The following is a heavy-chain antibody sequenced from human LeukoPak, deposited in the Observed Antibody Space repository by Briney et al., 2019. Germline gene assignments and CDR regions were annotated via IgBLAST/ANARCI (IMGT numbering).Heavy chain of an antibody. CDR3: ARGPPINYDILTGYYNFDS. Sequence: PSETLSLTCAVYGGSFSGYYWSWLRQPPGKGLEWIGEINDSGRTNYNPSLKSRVTISEDTSKNQFSLNLSSVTAADTAVYYCARGPPINYDILTGYYNFDSWGQGTLVTVSS. V-gene: IGHV4-34*01. CDR1: GGSFSGYY. D-gene: IGHD3-9*01. J-gene: IGHJ4*02. CDR2: INDSGRT.